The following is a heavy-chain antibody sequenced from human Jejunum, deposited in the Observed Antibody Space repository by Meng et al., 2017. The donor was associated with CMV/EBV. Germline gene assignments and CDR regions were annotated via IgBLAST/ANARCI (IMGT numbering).Heavy chain of an antibody. Sequence: TFSDYAMSWVRQAPEKGLEWVSAISDNGESTYHADSVKGRFTISRDNSNNMLYLQMNSLRADDTGVYYCARANVRYCLGAICYPLDSWGQGTLVTVSS. CDR1: TFSDYA. CDR2: ISDNGEST. V-gene: IGHV3-23*01. CDR3: ARANVRYCLGAICYPLDS. J-gene: IGHJ4*02. D-gene: IGHD2-2*01.